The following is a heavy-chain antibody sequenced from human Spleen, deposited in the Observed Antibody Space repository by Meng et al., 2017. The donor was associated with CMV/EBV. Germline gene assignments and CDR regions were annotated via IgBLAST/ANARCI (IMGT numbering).Heavy chain of an antibody. J-gene: IGHJ4*02. V-gene: IGHV1-69*01. CDR2: TNPVLGTT. CDR3: ARGVPIVSAGTKFDY. Sequence: SRCAFRPFALSWMRRPPGQGLEWLEGTNPVLGTTNYPQGFRSGVTITADESMNTVYMELSSLRSEDTAVYYCARGVPIVSAGTKFDYWGQGTLVTVSS. D-gene: IGHD6-13*01. CDR1: RCAFRPFA.